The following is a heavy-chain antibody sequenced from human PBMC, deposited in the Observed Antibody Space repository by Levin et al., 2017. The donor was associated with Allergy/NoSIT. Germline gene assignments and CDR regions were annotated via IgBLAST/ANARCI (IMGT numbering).Heavy chain of an antibody. J-gene: IGHJ3*02. CDR2: LRYSGDTT. CDR1: GFTFRSYT. CDR3: AKGLSSGSPYRAFDM. Sequence: RGESLKISCAASGFTFRSYTMTWVRQAPGRGLEWVSTLRYSGDTTHYADSVKGRFTISRDGSRDTLFLQMNSLRPEDTAVYYCAKGLSSGSPYRAFDMWGQGTMVTVSS. D-gene: IGHD1-26*01. V-gene: IGHV3-23*01.